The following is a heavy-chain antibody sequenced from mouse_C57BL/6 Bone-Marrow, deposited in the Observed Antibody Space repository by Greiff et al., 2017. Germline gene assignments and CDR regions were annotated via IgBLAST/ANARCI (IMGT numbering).Heavy chain of an antibody. CDR2: INPSSGYT. D-gene: IGHD1-1*01. Sequence: QVQLQQSGAELAKPGASVKLSCKASGYTFTSYWMHWVKQRPGQGLEWIGYINPSSGYTKYNQKFKDKATLTADKSSGTAYMQLSSLTYEDSAVYYCARLRSAWFAYWGQGTLVTVSA. V-gene: IGHV1-7*01. CDR1: GYTFTSYW. J-gene: IGHJ3*01. CDR3: ARLRSAWFAY.